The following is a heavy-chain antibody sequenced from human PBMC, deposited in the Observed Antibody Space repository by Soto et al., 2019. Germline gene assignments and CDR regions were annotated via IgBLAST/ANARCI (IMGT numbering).Heavy chain of an antibody. V-gene: IGHV3-7*01. Sequence: EVQLVESGGDLVQPGGSLRLSCAASGFTFSTYGMTWVRQAPGRGLEWVANIRKDASVIHYADSVEGRFTISRENAKKSLDQQMSTLRAEDTAVYFCARDLSPADGNLFYEAFDIWGQGTVVTVSS. D-gene: IGHD2-2*01. CDR2: IRKDASVI. J-gene: IGHJ3*02. CDR1: GFTFSTYG. CDR3: ARDLSPADGNLFYEAFDI.